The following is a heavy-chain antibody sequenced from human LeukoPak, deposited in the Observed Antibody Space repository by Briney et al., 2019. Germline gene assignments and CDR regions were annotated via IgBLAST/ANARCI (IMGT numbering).Heavy chain of an antibody. V-gene: IGHV4-61*08. J-gene: IGHJ4*02. D-gene: IGHD3-22*01. CDR3: ARVRALSYYDGSGDFYYFDY. Sequence: SETLSLTCAVSGGSISSGGYYWSWIPQPPGEGLEWIGYFYYSGSPNYNPSLKSRVTTSVDTSKNQFSLKLTSVTAADTAVYYCARVRALSYYDGSGDFYYFDYWGQGTLVTVSS. CDR1: GGSISSGGYY. CDR2: FYYSGSP.